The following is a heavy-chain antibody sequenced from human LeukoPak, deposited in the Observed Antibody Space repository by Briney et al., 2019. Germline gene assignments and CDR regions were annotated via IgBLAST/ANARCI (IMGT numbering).Heavy chain of an antibody. V-gene: IGHV1-18*01. CDR3: ARDSGYDVYFDY. CDR1: GYTFTSYD. D-gene: IGHD5-12*01. Sequence: ASVKVSCKASGYTFTSYDINWVRQATGQGLEWMGWISPYTVNTNYAQKLQGRVTMTTDTSTSTAYMELRSLRSDDTAVYYCARDSGYDVYFDYWGQGTPVTVSS. J-gene: IGHJ4*02. CDR2: ISPYTVNT.